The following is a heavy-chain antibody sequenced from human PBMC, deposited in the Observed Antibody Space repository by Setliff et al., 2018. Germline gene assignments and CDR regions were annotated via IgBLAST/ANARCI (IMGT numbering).Heavy chain of an antibody. V-gene: IGHV4-30-4*08. J-gene: IGHJ3*02. CDR1: GGSISSGDYY. CDR3: AREAPGYAFDI. Sequence: SETLSLTCTVSGGSISSGDYYWSWIRQPPGKGLEWIGYIYYSGSTYYNPSLKSRDTISVDTSKNQFSLKLSSVTAADTAVYYCAREAPGYAFDIWGQGTMVTVSS. CDR2: IYYSGST. D-gene: IGHD1-1*01.